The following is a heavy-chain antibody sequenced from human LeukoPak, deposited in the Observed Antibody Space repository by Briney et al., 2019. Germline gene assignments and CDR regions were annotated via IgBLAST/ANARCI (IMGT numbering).Heavy chain of an antibody. CDR2: IWYDGSNK. Sequence: GRSLRLSCAASGFTFSNYGMHWVRQAPGKGLEWVAVIWYDGSNKYYADSVKGRFTLSRDNSKNTLFLQMSSLRPEDTAVYFCARDLTQLALFDYWGQGTLVTVSS. V-gene: IGHV3-33*01. CDR3: ARDLTQLALFDY. D-gene: IGHD6-13*01. CDR1: GFTFSNYG. J-gene: IGHJ4*02.